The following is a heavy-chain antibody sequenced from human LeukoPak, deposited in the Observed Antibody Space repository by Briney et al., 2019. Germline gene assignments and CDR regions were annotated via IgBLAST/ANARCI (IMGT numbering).Heavy chain of an antibody. CDR1: GGSVSSSSYY. CDR2: IYYSGST. J-gene: IGHJ6*02. CDR3: ARVTGTPIYYGMDV. Sequence: PSETLSLTCTVSGGSVSSSSYYWDWVRQPPGKGLEWIGSIYYSGSTYYNPSLKSRVTISVDTSKNQFSLKLSSVTAADTAVYYCARVTGTPIYYGMDVWGQGTTVTVSS. V-gene: IGHV4-39*01. D-gene: IGHD1-1*01.